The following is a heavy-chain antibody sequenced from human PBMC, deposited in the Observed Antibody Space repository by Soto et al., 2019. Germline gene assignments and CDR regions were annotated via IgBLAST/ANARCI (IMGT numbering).Heavy chain of an antibody. CDR2: ISYDGSNK. Sequence: PGGSLRLSCAASGFTFSIYGMHWVRQAPGKGLEWVAVISYDGSNKYYADSVKGRFTISRDNSKNTLYLQMNSLRAEDTAVYYCAKEGGLWDYYYYGMDVWGQGTTVTVSS. CDR1: GFTFSIYG. J-gene: IGHJ6*02. D-gene: IGHD3-16*01. V-gene: IGHV3-30*18. CDR3: AKEGGLWDYYYYGMDV.